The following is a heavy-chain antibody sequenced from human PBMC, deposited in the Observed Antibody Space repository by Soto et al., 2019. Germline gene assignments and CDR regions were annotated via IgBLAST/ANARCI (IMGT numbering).Heavy chain of an antibody. V-gene: IGHV3-7*03. CDR1: GFTFRSNW. CDR3: ATSGGGWLQPPV. Sequence: GGSLRLSCAASGFTFRSNWMSWVRQAPGKGLEWVANIKQDGSEKYYVDSVKGRFTISRDNAKNSLYLQMNSLRAEDTAVYYCATSGGGWLQPPVWGQGTLVTVSS. J-gene: IGHJ4*02. CDR2: IKQDGSEK. D-gene: IGHD5-12*01.